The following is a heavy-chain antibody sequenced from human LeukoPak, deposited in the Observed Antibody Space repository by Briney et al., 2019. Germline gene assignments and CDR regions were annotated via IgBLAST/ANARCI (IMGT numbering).Heavy chain of an antibody. Sequence: SETLSLTCAVYGGSFSGYYWSWIRQPPGKGLEWIGYIYYSGSTNYNPSLKSRVTISVDTSKNQFSLKLSSVTAADTAVYYCARYPGMATNHENFDYWGQGTLVTVSS. CDR1: GGSFSGYY. J-gene: IGHJ4*02. D-gene: IGHD5-24*01. V-gene: IGHV4-59*01. CDR3: ARYPGMATNHENFDY. CDR2: IYYSGST.